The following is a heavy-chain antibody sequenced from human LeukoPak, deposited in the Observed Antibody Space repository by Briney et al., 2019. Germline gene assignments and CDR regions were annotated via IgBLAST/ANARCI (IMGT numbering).Heavy chain of an antibody. D-gene: IGHD2-15*01. Sequence: SETLSLTCTVSGGSISSSSYYWGWIRQPPGKGLEWIGSSYYSGSTYYNPSLKSRVTISVDTSKNQFSLKLSSVTAADTAVYYCARVPGYCSGGSCLYYFDYWGQGTLVTVSS. CDR3: ARVPGYCSGGSCLYYFDY. CDR1: GGSISSSSYY. J-gene: IGHJ4*02. V-gene: IGHV4-39*07. CDR2: SYYSGST.